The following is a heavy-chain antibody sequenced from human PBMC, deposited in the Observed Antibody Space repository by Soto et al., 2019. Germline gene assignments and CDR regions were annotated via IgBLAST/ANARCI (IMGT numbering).Heavy chain of an antibody. J-gene: IGHJ6*02. D-gene: IGHD4-17*01. V-gene: IGHV1-69*06. CDR1: GGTFSSYA. CDR2: IIPIFGTA. Sequence: QVQLVQSGAEVKKPGSSVKVSCKASGGTFSSYAISWVRQAPGQGLEWMGGIIPIFGTANYAQKFQGRVTITADKPPSTAYMELSSLRSEDKAVYYCARVHGDRGNYYYGMDVWGQGTTVTVSS. CDR3: ARVHGDRGNYYYGMDV.